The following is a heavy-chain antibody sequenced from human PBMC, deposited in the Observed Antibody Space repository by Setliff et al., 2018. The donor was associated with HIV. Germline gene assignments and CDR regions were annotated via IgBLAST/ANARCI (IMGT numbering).Heavy chain of an antibody. J-gene: IGHJ6*02. CDR3: ARHGPNSSHLHFFYYYAMDV. CDR1: GYDFATYW. CDR2: MYPGESDI. V-gene: IGHV5-51*01. Sequence: PGESLKISCQVSGYDFATYWIGWVRQLPGKGLEWMGIMYPGESDIRYNPSFEGQVTISADKSTGTAYLQWSSLKVSDSGIYYCARHGPNSSHLHFFYYYAMDVWSQGTTVTVSS.